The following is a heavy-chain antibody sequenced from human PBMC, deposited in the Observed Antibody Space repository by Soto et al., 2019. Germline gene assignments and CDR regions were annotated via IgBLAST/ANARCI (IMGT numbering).Heavy chain of an antibody. CDR1: GFTFSNYW. CDR2: IKQDGSDN. V-gene: IGHV3-7*01. Sequence: PGGSLRLSCVASGFTFSNYWMSWVRQAPGKGLEWVANIKQDGSDNYYVDSVKGRFTISRDNAKNSLSLQMNRLRAEDTAVYYCARISSLAAAVWGQGTVVTVS. D-gene: IGHD6-13*01. J-gene: IGHJ3*01. CDR3: ARISSLAAAV.